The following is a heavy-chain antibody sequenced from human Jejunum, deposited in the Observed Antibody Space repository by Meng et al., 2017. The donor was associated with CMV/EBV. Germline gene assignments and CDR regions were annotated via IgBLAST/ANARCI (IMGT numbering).Heavy chain of an antibody. J-gene: IGHJ3*02. CDR2: VSSTGNT. Sequence: CSVSGDSISGGDYYWSWIRQPPGKGLEWIGYVSSTGNTYYNPSLKSRVTMSIDMAKNQFSLKLSSVFAADTAVYYCARYTPMASFDIWGQGTMVTVS. CDR3: ARYTPMASFDI. D-gene: IGHD5-18*01. CDR1: GDSISGGDYY. V-gene: IGHV4-30-4*08.